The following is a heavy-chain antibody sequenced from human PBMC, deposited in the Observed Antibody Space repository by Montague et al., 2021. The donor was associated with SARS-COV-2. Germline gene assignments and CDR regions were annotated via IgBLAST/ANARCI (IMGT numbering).Heavy chain of an antibody. J-gene: IGHJ6*02. Sequence: SLRLSCAASGFTFSSYSMNWVRQAPGKGLEWVSSISSSSYIYYSASLMGRFTTSSDNATNNRYLQMNSLRAEDTAVYYCARDALDYGLWSSGSYYNAYYYYYGMDVWGQGTTVTVSS. D-gene: IGHD3-10*01. CDR2: ISSSSYI. CDR1: GFTFSSYS. V-gene: IGHV3-21*01. CDR3: ARDALDYGLWSSGSYYNAYYYYYGMDV.